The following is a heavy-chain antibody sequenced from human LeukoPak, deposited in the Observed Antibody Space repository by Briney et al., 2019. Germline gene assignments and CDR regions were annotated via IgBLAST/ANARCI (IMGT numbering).Heavy chain of an antibody. CDR1: GFTFSSYS. CDR3: ARESGATTDFQH. CDR2: ISSSSSYI. Sequence: PGGSLRLSCAASGFTFSSYSMNWVRQAPGKGLEWVSSISSSSSYIYYADSVKGRFTISRDNAKNSLYLQMNSLRAEDTAVYYCARESGATTDFQHWGQGTLVTVSS. J-gene: IGHJ1*01. V-gene: IGHV3-21*01. D-gene: IGHD1-26*01.